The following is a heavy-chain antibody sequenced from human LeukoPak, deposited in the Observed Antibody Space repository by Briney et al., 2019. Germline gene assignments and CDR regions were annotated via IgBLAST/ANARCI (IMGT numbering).Heavy chain of an antibody. CDR2: IDPSDSYT. D-gene: IGHD3-22*01. Sequence: PGESLKISWKGSGYSFTSYWISWVRQIPGKGLEWMGRIDPSDSYTNYSPSFQGHVTISADKSISTAYLQWSSLKASDTAMYYCARRSRYYDSSGYALDYWGQGTLVTVSS. CDR1: GYSFTSYW. CDR3: ARRSRYYDSSGYALDY. J-gene: IGHJ4*02. V-gene: IGHV5-10-1*01.